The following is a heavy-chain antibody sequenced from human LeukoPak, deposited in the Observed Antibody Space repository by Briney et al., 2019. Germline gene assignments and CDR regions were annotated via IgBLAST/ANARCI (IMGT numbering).Heavy chain of an antibody. J-gene: IGHJ3*02. CDR1: GGSISSSSYC. Sequence: SETLSLTCTVSGGSISSSSYCWGWIRQPPGKGLEWIGSIYYSGSTYYNPSLKSRVTISVDTSKNQFSLKLSSVTAADTAVYYCARHTYYYDSSGYLYPRAFDIWGQGTMVTVSS. CDR3: ARHTYYYDSSGYLYPRAFDI. D-gene: IGHD3-22*01. V-gene: IGHV4-39*01. CDR2: IYYSGST.